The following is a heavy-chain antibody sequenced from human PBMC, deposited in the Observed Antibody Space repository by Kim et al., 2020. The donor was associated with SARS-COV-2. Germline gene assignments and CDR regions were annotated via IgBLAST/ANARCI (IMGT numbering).Heavy chain of an antibody. J-gene: IGHJ3*02. Sequence: NYGPSFQGHVTISADKSISTAYLQWSSLKPSDTAMYYCARHLGLADAFDIWGQGTMVTVSS. V-gene: IGHV5-10-1*01. CDR3: ARHLGLADAFDI. D-gene: IGHD3-16*01.